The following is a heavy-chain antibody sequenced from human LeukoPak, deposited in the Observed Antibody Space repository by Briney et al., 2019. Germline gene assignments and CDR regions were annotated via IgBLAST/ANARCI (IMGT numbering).Heavy chain of an antibody. CDR2: ISNSGTTI. Sequence: GGSLRLSCAASGFTFSSYEMNWVRQAPGKGLEWVSYISNSGTTIYYADSVKGRFTISRDNAKNSLYLQVNSLRAEDTAVYYCARERDSGYEMDDAFDIWGQGTMVTVSS. CDR3: ARERDSGYEMDDAFDI. D-gene: IGHD5-12*01. J-gene: IGHJ3*02. V-gene: IGHV3-48*03. CDR1: GFTFSSYE.